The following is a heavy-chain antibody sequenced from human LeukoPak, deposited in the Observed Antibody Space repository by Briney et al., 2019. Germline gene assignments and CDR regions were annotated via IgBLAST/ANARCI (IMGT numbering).Heavy chain of an antibody. CDR3: ARDRYGVRSGSCDY. Sequence: ASVKVSCKASGYTFSSYYIKWVRQAPGQGLEWVGIINPSGGRTSYAQKLQGRVTMTTDTSTSTAYMELGSLRYDDTAVYYCARDRYGVRSGSCDYWGQGTLVTVSS. D-gene: IGHD1-26*01. CDR2: INPSGGRT. V-gene: IGHV1-46*01. J-gene: IGHJ4*02. CDR1: GYTFSSYY.